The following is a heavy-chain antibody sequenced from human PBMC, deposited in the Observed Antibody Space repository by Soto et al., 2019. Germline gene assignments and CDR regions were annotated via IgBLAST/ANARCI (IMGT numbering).Heavy chain of an antibody. V-gene: IGHV3-21*01. Sequence: GGSLRLSCAASGFTFSSYSMNWVRQAPGKGLEWVSSISSSSSYIYYADSVKGRFTISRDNAKNSLYLQMNSLRAEVTAVYYCARDLLPFLAAAGIREFDYWGQGTLVTVSS. CDR2: ISSSSSYI. J-gene: IGHJ4*02. CDR1: GFTFSSYS. CDR3: ARDLLPFLAAAGIREFDY. D-gene: IGHD6-13*01.